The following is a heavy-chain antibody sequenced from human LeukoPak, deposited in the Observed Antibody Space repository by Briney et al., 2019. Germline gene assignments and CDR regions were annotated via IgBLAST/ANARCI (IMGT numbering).Heavy chain of an antibody. Sequence: GASVKVSCKASGYTFTSYGIGWVRQAPGQGLEWMGWISAYNGNTNYAQKLQGRVTVTTDTSTSTAYMELRSLRSDDTAVYYCARRAVVAPAFDIWGQGTMVTVSS. CDR3: ARRAVVAPAFDI. D-gene: IGHD2-15*01. J-gene: IGHJ3*02. CDR2: ISAYNGNT. CDR1: GYTFTSYG. V-gene: IGHV1-18*01.